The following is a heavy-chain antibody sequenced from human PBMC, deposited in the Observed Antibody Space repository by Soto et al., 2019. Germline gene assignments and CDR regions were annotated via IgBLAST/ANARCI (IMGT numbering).Heavy chain of an antibody. CDR3: TTETALGVTFDY. V-gene: IGHV3-15*01. D-gene: IGHD3-10*01. J-gene: IGHJ4*02. CDR2: IKSKTDGGTT. Sequence: GGSLRLSCAASGFTFSNAWMSWVRQAPGKGLEWVGRIKSKTDGGTTDYAAPVKGRFTISRDDSKNTLYLQMNSLKTEDTAVYYCTTETALGVTFDYWGQGTLVTVSS. CDR1: GFTFSNAW.